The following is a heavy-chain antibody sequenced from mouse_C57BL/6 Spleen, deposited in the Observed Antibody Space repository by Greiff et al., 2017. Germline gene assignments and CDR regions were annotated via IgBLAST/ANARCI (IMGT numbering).Heavy chain of an antibody. D-gene: IGHD2-5*01. J-gene: IGHJ2*01. Sequence: VKLMESGPELVKPGASVKLSCKASGYTFTSYDINWVKQRPGQGLEWIGWIYPRDGSTKYNAKFKGNATLTVDTSSRTAYRELHSLTAADSAVYVCARAYYSKGDYWGQGTTLTVSS. CDR2: IYPRDGST. CDR1: GYTFTSYD. V-gene: IGHV1-85*01. CDR3: ARAYYSKGDY.